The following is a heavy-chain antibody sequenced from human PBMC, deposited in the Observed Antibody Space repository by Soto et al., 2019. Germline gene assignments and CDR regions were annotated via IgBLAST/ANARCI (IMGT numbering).Heavy chain of an antibody. Sequence: SVKVSCKASGGTFSSYTISWVRQAPGQGLEWMGRIIPILGIANYAQKFQGRVTITADKSTSTAYMELSSLRSEDTSVYYCARDLSLVSGGSCLDYWGQGTLVTVSS. CDR1: GGTFSSYT. D-gene: IGHD2-15*01. CDR2: IIPILGIA. J-gene: IGHJ4*02. CDR3: ARDLSLVSGGSCLDY. V-gene: IGHV1-69*04.